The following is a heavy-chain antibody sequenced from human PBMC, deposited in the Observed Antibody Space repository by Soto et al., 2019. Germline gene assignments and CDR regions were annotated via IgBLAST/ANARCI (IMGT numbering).Heavy chain of an antibody. Sequence: EVQLVETGGGLIQPGGSLRLSCAASGFTVTSNYMIWVRQPPGKGLEWVSTTFSGGTTNYADSVKCRLTITRDDSKNTLYRQMNNLRVEDTAVNYCASKPPGAIQGWAYGMDVWGRGSTVSVSS. CDR1: GFTVTSNY. V-gene: IGHV3-53*02. J-gene: IGHJ6*02. CDR2: TFSGGTT. D-gene: IGHD2-2*01. CDR3: ASKPPGAIQGWAYGMDV.